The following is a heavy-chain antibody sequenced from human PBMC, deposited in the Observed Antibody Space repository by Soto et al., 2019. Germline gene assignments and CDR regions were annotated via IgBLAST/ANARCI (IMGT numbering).Heavy chain of an antibody. Sequence: GGSLRLSPISSGFTFRTYTMNWVRQSPGKGLEWVSGIRGFSPYTFYAESVKGRFTISRDNAKNSLYLQMNSLRAEDTAVYYCARDRGYDAHDYYYNAMDVWGQGTTVTVSS. D-gene: IGHD2-15*01. CDR1: GFTFRTYT. V-gene: IGHV3-21*01. CDR2: IRGFSPYT. CDR3: ARDRGYDAHDYYYNAMDV. J-gene: IGHJ6*02.